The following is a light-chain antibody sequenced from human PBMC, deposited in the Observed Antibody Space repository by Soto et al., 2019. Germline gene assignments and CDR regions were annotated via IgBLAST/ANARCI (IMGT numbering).Light chain of an antibody. V-gene: IGLV1-40*01. CDR2: GNI. CDR1: SSNIGAGYD. Sequence: QSVLTQPPSVSGAPGQRVTISCTGSSSNIGAGYDVHWYQQRPGTAPKLLIFGNINRPSGVPDRFSGSKSGNTASLTISGLQDEDEAEYYCSLYTSSNTFVFGTGTKLTVL. CDR3: SLYTSSNTFV. J-gene: IGLJ1*01.